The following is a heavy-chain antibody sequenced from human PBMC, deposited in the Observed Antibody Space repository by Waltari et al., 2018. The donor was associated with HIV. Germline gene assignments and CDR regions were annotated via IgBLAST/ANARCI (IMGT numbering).Heavy chain of an antibody. D-gene: IGHD3-22*01. V-gene: IGHV4-59*11. CDR2: VHYTGTT. Sequence: QVHLQESGPGLVKPSETLSLTCSVSGASISDHYWSWIRQTPGKGLEWIGNVHYTGTTNYNPSLMSRVAISVDTSQAQFSLRLNSVTAADTAVYYCARVKAYYYDNSGFYFFDYWGRGSLVTVSS. CDR3: ARVKAYYYDNSGFYFFDY. CDR1: GASISDHY. J-gene: IGHJ4*02.